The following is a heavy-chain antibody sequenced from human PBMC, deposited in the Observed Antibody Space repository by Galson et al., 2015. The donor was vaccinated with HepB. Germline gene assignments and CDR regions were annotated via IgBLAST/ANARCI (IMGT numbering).Heavy chain of an antibody. CDR2: ISYDGRNR. V-gene: IGHV3-30*18. J-gene: IGHJ3*02. D-gene: IGHD6-19*01. CDR3: AKEQRQWLVPAGDAFDI. Sequence: LRLSCAASGFTFSSYRMHWARQAPGKGLEWVAVISYDGRNRHYPESVKGRFTISRDNSKNTLYLQMNSLRPEDTAVYYCAKEQRQWLVPAGDAFDIWGQGTMVTVSS. CDR1: GFTFSSYR.